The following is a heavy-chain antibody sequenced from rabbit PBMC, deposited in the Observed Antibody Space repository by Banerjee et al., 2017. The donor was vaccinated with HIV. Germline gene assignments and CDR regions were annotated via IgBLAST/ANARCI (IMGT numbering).Heavy chain of an antibody. J-gene: IGHJ3*01. CDR3: ARDVAGVTGWNFGL. CDR2: INTSSGNT. D-gene: IGHD4-1*01. Sequence: QSLQESGGGLFQPGGSLALTCKASGFDISSYHMCWVRQAPGKGLEWIACINTSSGNTVYATWAKGRFTITRTSSTTVALQMTSLTAADTATYFCARDVAGVTGWNFGLWGQGTLVTVS. CDR1: GFDISSYH. V-gene: IGHV1S40*01.